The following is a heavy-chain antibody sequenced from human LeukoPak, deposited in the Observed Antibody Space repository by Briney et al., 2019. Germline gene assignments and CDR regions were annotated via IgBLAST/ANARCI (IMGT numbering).Heavy chain of an antibody. CDR1: GYTFTSNY. V-gene: IGHV1-46*01. D-gene: IGHD6-25*01. J-gene: IGHJ4*02. CDR3: AREDASGFDY. CDR2: INPSGGST. Sequence: GASVKVSCKASGYTFTSNYMHWVRQAPGQGLEWMGLINPSGGSTIYAERFQGRIVMTRDMSTTTDYMELSSLRSEDTAVYYCAREDASGFDYWGQGTLVTVSS.